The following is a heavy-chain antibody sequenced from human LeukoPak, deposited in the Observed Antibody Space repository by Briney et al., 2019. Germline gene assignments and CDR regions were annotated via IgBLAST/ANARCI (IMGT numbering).Heavy chain of an antibody. V-gene: IGHV1-18*04. CDR2: ISAYNGNT. J-gene: IGHJ4*02. D-gene: IGHD3-10*01. CDR1: GYTFTSYG. CDR3: ARSPYGSGSYSFPRMADY. Sequence: ASVKVSCKASGYTFTSYGISWVRQAPGQGLEWMGWISAYNGNTNYAQKLQGRVTMTTDTSMSTAYMELRSLRSDDTAVYYCARSPYGSGSYSFPRMADYWGQGTLVTVSS.